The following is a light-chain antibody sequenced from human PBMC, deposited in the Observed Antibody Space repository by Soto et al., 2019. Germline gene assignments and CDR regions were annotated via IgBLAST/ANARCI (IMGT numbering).Light chain of an antibody. V-gene: IGKV3-20*01. J-gene: IGKJ1*01. Sequence: EVVLTQSPGTLSLSPGERATLSCRASETVTSDYLAWYQQKPGQAPRLLFYGASRRAAGIPDRFSGSGSATDFTLIISRLEPEDFVVYYCHQYGTSPWTFGQGTKVEIK. CDR2: GAS. CDR1: ETVTSDY. CDR3: HQYGTSPWT.